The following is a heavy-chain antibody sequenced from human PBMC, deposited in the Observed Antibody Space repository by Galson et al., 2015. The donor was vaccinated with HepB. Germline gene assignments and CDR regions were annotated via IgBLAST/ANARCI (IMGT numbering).Heavy chain of an antibody. D-gene: IGHD3-10*02. CDR3: AREPMLPMGFDY. CDR2: IFMSGSS. Sequence: LSLTCTVSGGSINSEYWSWIRQAAGKGPEYIGRIFMSGSSNYNPSLKSRATMSIDTSRSQISLKMKSVTAADTAMYYCAREPMLPMGFDYWGQGILVTVSS. J-gene: IGHJ4*02. V-gene: IGHV4-4*07. CDR1: GGSINSEY.